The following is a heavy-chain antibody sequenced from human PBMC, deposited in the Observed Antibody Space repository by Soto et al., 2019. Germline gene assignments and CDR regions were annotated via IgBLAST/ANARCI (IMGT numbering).Heavy chain of an antibody. CDR1: GGSISSSYW. CDR2: IYHSGNT. D-gene: IGHD5-18*01. J-gene: IGHJ4*02. Sequence: QVQLQESGPGLVKPSGTLSLTCAVSGGSISSSYWWSWVRQPPGKGLAWIGQIYHSGNTNYNPSLKSRVSISLDTSKNQFSLRVHSVTAADTAVYYCARSDTSMADYWGQGTLVTVSS. V-gene: IGHV4-4*02. CDR3: ARSDTSMADY.